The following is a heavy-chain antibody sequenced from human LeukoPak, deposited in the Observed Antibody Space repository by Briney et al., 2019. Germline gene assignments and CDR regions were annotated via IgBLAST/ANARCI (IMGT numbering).Heavy chain of an antibody. D-gene: IGHD6-13*01. CDR1: GFTFISYA. Sequence: PGGSLRLSCAASGFTFISYAMTWVRQAPGKGLEWVSVISGGGGSTFYADSVKGRFTISRDNSKNTLFLQMNSLRAEDTALYYCAKDRYGAAAGTPQDYWGQGTLVIVSS. V-gene: IGHV3-23*01. J-gene: IGHJ4*02. CDR3: AKDRYGAAAGTPQDY. CDR2: ISGGGGST.